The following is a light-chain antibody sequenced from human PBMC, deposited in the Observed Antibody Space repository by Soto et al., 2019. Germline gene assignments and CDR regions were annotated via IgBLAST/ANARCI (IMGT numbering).Light chain of an antibody. CDR2: EDN. Sequence: NFMLTQPHSVSESPGKTVTISCTRSSGSIASNYVQWYQQRPGSAPTTVIYEDNQRPSGVPDRFSGSIDSSSNSASLTISGLLAEDEADYFCTSSTSDSLYVFGTGTKLTVL. V-gene: IGLV6-57*04. CDR3: TSSTSDSLYV. CDR1: SGSIASNY. J-gene: IGLJ1*01.